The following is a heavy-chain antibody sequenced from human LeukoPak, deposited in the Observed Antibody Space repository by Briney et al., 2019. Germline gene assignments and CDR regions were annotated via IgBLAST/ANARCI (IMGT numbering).Heavy chain of an antibody. CDR3: ARATNLAYDFWSGYYRYYFDY. CDR2: VHQHGSKE. V-gene: IGHV3-7*01. Sequence: GGSLRLSCTTSGFNFRAYWMAWVRQAPGKGLEWVANVHQHGSKENYVDSVKGRFTISRDNAKNSLYLQMNSLRAEDTAVYYCARATNLAYDFWSGYYRYYFDYWGQGTLVTVSS. J-gene: IGHJ4*02. CDR1: GFNFRAYW. D-gene: IGHD3-3*01.